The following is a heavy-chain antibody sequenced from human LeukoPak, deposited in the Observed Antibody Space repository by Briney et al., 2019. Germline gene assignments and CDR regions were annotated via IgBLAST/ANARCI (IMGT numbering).Heavy chain of an antibody. V-gene: IGHV3-23*01. D-gene: IGHD5-12*01. CDR1: GFTFSSYA. J-gene: IGHJ4*02. CDR2: VSANGGST. Sequence: GGSLRLSCAASGFTFSSYAMSWVRQAPGKGLEWVSTVSANGGSTYYADSAKGRFIISRDNSKNTLYLQMSSLRAEDTALYYCAKALSYSGYDYYFGSWGGGTLVTVSS. CDR3: AKALSYSGYDYYFGS.